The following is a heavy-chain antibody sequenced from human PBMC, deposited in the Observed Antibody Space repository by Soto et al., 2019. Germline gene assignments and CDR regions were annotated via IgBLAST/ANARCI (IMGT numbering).Heavy chain of an antibody. V-gene: IGHV4-31*03. Sequence: QVQLQESGPGLVEPSQTLSLTCTVSGASISSGGHNWRWIRQHPGKGLEWIGFIHYSGSTSYNPSLESRVDISVDTSRNQFSLGLSSVTAADTAVYYCTSGRDASKTGYWGQGTLVTVSS. CDR3: TSGRDASKTGY. CDR1: GASISSGGHN. J-gene: IGHJ4*02. D-gene: IGHD7-27*01. CDR2: IHYSGST.